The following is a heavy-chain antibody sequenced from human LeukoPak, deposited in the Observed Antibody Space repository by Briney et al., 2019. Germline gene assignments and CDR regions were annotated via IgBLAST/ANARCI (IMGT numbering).Heavy chain of an antibody. D-gene: IGHD2-8*01. CDR2: ISLTGLT. Sequence: SETLSLTCTVSGGSISSSSSYWGWIRQPPGKGLEWIGEISLTGLTHYNPSLESRVTVSLDKSKNQLSLNLTSVTAADTAVYYCSRENGAFSPFGYWGQGTLVTVLS. V-gene: IGHV4-39*07. CDR1: GGSISSSSSY. CDR3: SRENGAFSPFGY. J-gene: IGHJ4*02.